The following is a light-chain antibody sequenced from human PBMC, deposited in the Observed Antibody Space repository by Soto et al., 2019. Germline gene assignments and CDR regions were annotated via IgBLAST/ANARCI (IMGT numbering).Light chain of an antibody. V-gene: IGLV1-40*01. CDR1: SSNIGAGYD. CDR2: GNS. Sequence: QSVLTQPPSVSGAPGQRVTISCTGSSSNIGAGYDVHWYQQLPGTAPKLLIYGNSNRPSGVPDRFSGSKSGTSASLAITGLHADDEADYYCQSYDSSLSGWVFGGGTQLTVL. CDR3: QSYDSSLSGWV. J-gene: IGLJ3*02.